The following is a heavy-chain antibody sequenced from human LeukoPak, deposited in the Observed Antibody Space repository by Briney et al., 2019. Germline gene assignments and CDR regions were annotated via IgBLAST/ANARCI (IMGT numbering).Heavy chain of an antibody. CDR1: GGSISSGSYY. J-gene: IGHJ5*02. V-gene: IGHV4-61*02. D-gene: IGHD2-8*01. CDR3: ARAPGYCTNGVCYSGVSWLDP. Sequence: SQTLSLTCTVSGGSISSGSYYWSWIRQPAGKGLEWIGRIYTSGSTNYNPSLKSRVTISVDTSKNQFSLKLSSVTAADTAVYYCARAPGYCTNGVCYSGVSWLDPWGQGTLVTVSS. CDR2: IYTSGST.